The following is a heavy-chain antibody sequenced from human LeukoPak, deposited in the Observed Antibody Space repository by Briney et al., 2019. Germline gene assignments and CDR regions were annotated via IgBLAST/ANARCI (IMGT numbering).Heavy chain of an antibody. CDR1: GFTFSSYS. D-gene: IGHD2-15*01. V-gene: IGHV3-21*01. J-gene: IGHJ4*02. Sequence: PGGSLRLSCAASGFTFSSYSMNWVRQAPGKGLEWVSSISSSSSYIYYADSVKGRFTISRDNAKNSLYLQMNSLRAEDTAVYYCARDTGRSGHYFDYWGQGTLVTVSS. CDR2: ISSSSSYI. CDR3: ARDTGRSGHYFDY.